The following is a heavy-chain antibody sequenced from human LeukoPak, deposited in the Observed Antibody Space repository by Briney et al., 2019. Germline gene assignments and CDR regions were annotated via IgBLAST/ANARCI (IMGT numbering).Heavy chain of an antibody. V-gene: IGHV3-53*01. CDR1: GFIVSSNY. CDR3: ARRAGAYSHPYDD. CDR2: IYSDNT. J-gene: IGHJ4*02. D-gene: IGHD4/OR15-4a*01. Sequence: GGSLRLFCTVSGFIVSSNYMRGARQAPGKGLEWVSFIYSDNTHYSDSVKGRFTISRDNSKNTLYLQMNSLRVEDTAVYYCARRAGAYSHPYDDGGQGTLVTVAS.